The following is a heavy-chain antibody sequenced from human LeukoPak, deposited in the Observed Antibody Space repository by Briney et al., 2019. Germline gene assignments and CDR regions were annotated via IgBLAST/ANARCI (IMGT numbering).Heavy chain of an antibody. J-gene: IGHJ4*02. CDR1: GYTFTGYY. D-gene: IGHD2-15*01. CDR2: INPSGGST. CDR3: ARDHNCSGGSCYRGFGDY. V-gene: IGHV1-46*01. Sequence: ASVKVSCKASGYTFTGYYMHWVRQAPGQGLEWMGIINPSGGSTSYAQKFQGRVTMTRDMSTSTVYMELSSLRSEDTAVYYCARDHNCSGGSCYRGFGDYWGQGTLVTVSS.